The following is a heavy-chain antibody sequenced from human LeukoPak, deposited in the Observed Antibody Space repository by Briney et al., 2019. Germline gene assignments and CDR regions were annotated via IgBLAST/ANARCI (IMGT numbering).Heavy chain of an antibody. V-gene: IGHV3-30*04. Sequence: PGGSLRLSCAASGFTFSSCAMHWVRQAPGKGLEWVAVISYDGSNKYYADSVKGRFTISRDNSKNTLYLQMNSLRAEDTAVYYCASVTTVDYWGQGTLVTVSS. D-gene: IGHD4-11*01. J-gene: IGHJ4*02. CDR2: ISYDGSNK. CDR3: ASVTTVDY. CDR1: GFTFSSCA.